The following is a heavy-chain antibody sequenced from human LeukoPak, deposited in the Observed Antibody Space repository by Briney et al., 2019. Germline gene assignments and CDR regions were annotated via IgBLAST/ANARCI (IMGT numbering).Heavy chain of an antibody. CDR1: GFNFRNYW. Sequence: GGSLRLSCAASGFNFRNYWMHWVRQAPGKGLVWVSRINSDGSSTSYADSVKGRFTISRDNAEDTLYLQINSLRAEDTAVYYCATDEAATGRLDYWGQGTLVTDSS. CDR2: INSDGSST. D-gene: IGHD1-1*01. CDR3: ATDEAATGRLDY. J-gene: IGHJ4*02. V-gene: IGHV3-74*01.